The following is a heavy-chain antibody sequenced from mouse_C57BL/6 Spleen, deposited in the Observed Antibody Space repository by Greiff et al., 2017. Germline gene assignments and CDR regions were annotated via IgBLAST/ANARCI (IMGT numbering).Heavy chain of an antibody. J-gene: IGHJ4*01. CDR1: GYTFTSYW. D-gene: IGHD2-12*01. V-gene: IGHV1-52*01. Sequence: QVQLQQPGAELVRPGSSVKLSCKASGYTFTSYWMHWVKQRPIQGLEWIGNIDPSDSDTHYNQKFKDKATLTVDKSSSTAYMQLSSLTSEDSAVYYCARQRPNYAMDYWGQGTSVTVSS. CDR3: ARQRPNYAMDY. CDR2: IDPSDSDT.